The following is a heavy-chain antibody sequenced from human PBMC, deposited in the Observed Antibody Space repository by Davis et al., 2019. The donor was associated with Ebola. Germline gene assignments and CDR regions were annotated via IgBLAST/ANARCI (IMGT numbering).Heavy chain of an antibody. CDR1: GYTFTSYG. CDR3: ARGGVAYSDLDY. V-gene: IGHV1-18*01. CDR2: IRPYNGNT. Sequence: AASVKVSCKASGYTFTSYGISWVRQAPGQGLEWMGWIRPYNGNTHYAQKFQGRVTMTRENSMSTAYMELRSLRSEDTAVYFCARGGVAYSDLDYWGQGTLVAVSS. J-gene: IGHJ4*02. D-gene: IGHD2-21*01.